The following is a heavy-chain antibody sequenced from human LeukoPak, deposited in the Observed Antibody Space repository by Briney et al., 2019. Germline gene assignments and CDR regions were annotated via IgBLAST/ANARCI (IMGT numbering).Heavy chain of an antibody. Sequence: SETLSLTCTVSGGSISSYYWSWIRQPPGKGLEWIGYIYYGGSTNSNPSLKSRVTISVDTSKNQFSLKLNSVTAADTAVYYCASATRYSGSYYLDYWGQGTLVTVSS. CDR3: ASATRYSGSYYLDY. CDR2: IYYGGST. D-gene: IGHD1-26*01. J-gene: IGHJ4*02. V-gene: IGHV4-59*08. CDR1: GGSISSYY.